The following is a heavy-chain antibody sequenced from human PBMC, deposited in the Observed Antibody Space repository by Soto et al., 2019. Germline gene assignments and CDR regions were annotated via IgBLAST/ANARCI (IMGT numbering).Heavy chain of an antibody. J-gene: IGHJ5*02. D-gene: IGHD1-20*01. V-gene: IGHV1-2*02. CDR1: GYTFTGYY. Sequence: ASVKVSCKASGYTFTGYYMHWVRQAPGQGLEWMGWINPNSGGTNYAQQFQGRVTMTRDTSISTAYMELSRLRSDVTAVYYCAYGAITARDWFDPWGQGTLVTVSS. CDR3: AYGAITARDWFDP. CDR2: INPNSGGT.